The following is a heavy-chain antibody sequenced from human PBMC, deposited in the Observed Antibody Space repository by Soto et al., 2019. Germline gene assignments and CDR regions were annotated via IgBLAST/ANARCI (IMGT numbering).Heavy chain of an antibody. V-gene: IGHV4-59*01. CDR1: GGSISSYY. J-gene: IGHJ5*02. Sequence: SETLSLTCTVSGGSISSYYWSWTRQPPGKGLGWIGYIYYSGSTNYNPSLKSRVTISVDTSKNQFSLKLSSVTAADTAVYYCARVDDFWSGYPNWFDPWGQGTLVTVS. CDR2: IYYSGST. CDR3: ARVDDFWSGYPNWFDP. D-gene: IGHD3-3*01.